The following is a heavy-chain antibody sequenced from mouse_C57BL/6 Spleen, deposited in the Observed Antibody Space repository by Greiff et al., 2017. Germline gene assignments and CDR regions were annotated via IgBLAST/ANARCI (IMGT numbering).Heavy chain of an antibody. D-gene: IGHD1-1*01. CDR3: ARSEDYGSSYDYAMDY. CDR2: IDPNSGGT. J-gene: IGHJ4*01. Sequence: QVHVKQPGAELVKPGASVKLSCKASGYTFTSYWMHWVKQRPGRGLEWIGRIDPNSGGTKYNEKFKSKATLTVDKPSSTAYMQLSSLTSEDSAVYYCARSEDYGSSYDYAMDYWGQGTSVTVSS. V-gene: IGHV1-72*01. CDR1: GYTFTSYW.